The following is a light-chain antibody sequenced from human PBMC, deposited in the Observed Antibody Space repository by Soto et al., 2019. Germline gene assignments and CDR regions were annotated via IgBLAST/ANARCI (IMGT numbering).Light chain of an antibody. V-gene: IGLV1-40*01. CDR3: QSYDSSLSGYV. Sequence: QAVVTQPPSVSGAPGQRVTISCTGSSSNIGAGYDVHWYQQLPGTAPKVLIYGNSNRPSGGPDRFSGSKSGTSASLAITGLQAEDEADYYCQSYDSSLSGYVFGTGTKLTVL. CDR2: GNS. CDR1: SSNIGAGYD. J-gene: IGLJ1*01.